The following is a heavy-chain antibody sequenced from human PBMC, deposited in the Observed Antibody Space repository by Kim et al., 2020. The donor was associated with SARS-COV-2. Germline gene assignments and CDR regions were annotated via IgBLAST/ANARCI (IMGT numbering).Heavy chain of an antibody. V-gene: IGHV4-4*07. Sequence: SETLSLTCTASGGSISGYYWSWIRQPAGKGPEWIGHVYTSGSTQYNPSLRSRATMSVDASKNQFSLKMSSVTAADTAVYYCARGGATSKYFDLWSRGTLVTVAS. CDR1: GGSISGYY. CDR2: VYTSGST. CDR3: ARGGATSKYFDL. J-gene: IGHJ2*01.